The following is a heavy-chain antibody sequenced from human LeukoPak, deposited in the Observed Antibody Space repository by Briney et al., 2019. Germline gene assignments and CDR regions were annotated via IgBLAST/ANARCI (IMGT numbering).Heavy chain of an antibody. Sequence: SETLSLTCTVSGGSISSYYWSWIRQPPGKGLEWIGYIYYSGSTNYNPSLKSRVTISVDTSKNQFSLKLSSVTAADTAVYYCASNYRPGIADQGDYWGQGTLVTVSS. V-gene: IGHV4-59*12. J-gene: IGHJ4*02. D-gene: IGHD6-13*01. CDR3: ASNYRPGIADQGDY. CDR2: IYYSGST. CDR1: GGSISSYY.